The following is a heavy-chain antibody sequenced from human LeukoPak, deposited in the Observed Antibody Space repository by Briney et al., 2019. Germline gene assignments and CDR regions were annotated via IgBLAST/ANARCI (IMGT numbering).Heavy chain of an antibody. J-gene: IGHJ4*02. V-gene: IGHV3-30*18. CDR2: ISYDGSNK. Sequence: PGGSLRFSCAASGFTFSSYGMHWVRQAPGKGLEWVAVISYDGSNKYYADSVKGRFTISRDNSKNTLYLQMNSLRAEDTAVYYCAKDTDYFDYWGQGTLVTVSS. D-gene: IGHD4-17*01. CDR3: AKDTDYFDY. CDR1: GFTFSSYG.